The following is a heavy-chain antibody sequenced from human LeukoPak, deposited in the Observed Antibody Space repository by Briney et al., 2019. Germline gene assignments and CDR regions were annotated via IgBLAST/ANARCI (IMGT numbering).Heavy chain of an antibody. D-gene: IGHD3/OR15-3a*01. CDR1: GFTFATYA. Sequence: GGSLRLSCAASGFTFATYAMGWVRQAPGKGLEWVAALSGSGISTYYADSVKGRFTISRDNSENPLHLQMTGLKAEDTAFYFCAKGRGTGTYYYDYWGRGTLVTVSS. J-gene: IGHJ4*02. CDR2: LSGSGIST. V-gene: IGHV3-23*01. CDR3: AKGRGTGTYYYDY.